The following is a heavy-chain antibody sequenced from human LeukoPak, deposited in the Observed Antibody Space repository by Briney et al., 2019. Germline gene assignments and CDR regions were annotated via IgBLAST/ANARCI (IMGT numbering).Heavy chain of an antibody. CDR2: IYYSGNT. V-gene: IGHV4-59*01. D-gene: IGHD3/OR15-3a*01. Sequence: SETLSLTCTVSGGXISTYYCSWIRQPPGKGLEWIGYIYYSGNTNYNPSLRSRVTISIDTSKNQFSLRLSSVTAADTAVYYCARVGSWTFDYWGQGTLVTVSS. J-gene: IGHJ4*02. CDR1: GGXISTYY. CDR3: ARVGSWTFDY.